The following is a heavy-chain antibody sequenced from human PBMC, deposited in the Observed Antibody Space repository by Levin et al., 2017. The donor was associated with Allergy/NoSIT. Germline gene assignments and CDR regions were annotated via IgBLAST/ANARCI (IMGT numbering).Heavy chain of an antibody. Sequence: PGGSLRLSCAASGFQFSLYGMHWVRQAPGKGLEWVALIVFDGNDQYYADSVKGRFTISRDNSKNTLYLQMSSLRENDTAIYYCAKRGYCSGNTCQSHDAIDAWGQGTLVIVSS. J-gene: IGHJ3*01. V-gene: IGHV3-30*18. CDR2: IVFDGNDQ. CDR3: AKRGYCSGNTCQSHDAIDA. D-gene: IGHD2-15*01. CDR1: GFQFSLYG.